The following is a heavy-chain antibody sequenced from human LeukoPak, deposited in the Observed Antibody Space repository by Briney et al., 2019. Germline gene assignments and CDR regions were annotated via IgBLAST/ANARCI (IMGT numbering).Heavy chain of an antibody. D-gene: IGHD1-26*01. Sequence: LTGGSLRLSCAASGFNFGGFSMSWVRQAPGKGLEWVTHMNEYGGDIFYVDSVKDRFTISRDNAKNLLYLQMNSLRAEDTAVYSCARVRVGATYGGAFDIWGQGTMVTVSS. CDR1: GFNFGGFS. CDR2: MNEYGGDI. CDR3: ARVRVGATYGGAFDI. J-gene: IGHJ3*02. V-gene: IGHV3-7*01.